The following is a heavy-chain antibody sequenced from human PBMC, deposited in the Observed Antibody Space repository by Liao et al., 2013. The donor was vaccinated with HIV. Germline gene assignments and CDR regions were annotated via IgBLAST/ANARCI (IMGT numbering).Heavy chain of an antibody. CDR2: IYHFGST. Sequence: QLQLQESGSGLVKPSQTLSLTCAVSGGSISSGTYSWSWIRQPPGKGLEWIGYIYHFGSTYYNPSLKSRVTMSLDRSKNQFSLKLSSVTAADTAVFYCARVVRPYYYNDYWGQGTLVTVSS. J-gene: IGHJ4*02. V-gene: IGHV4-30-2*01. D-gene: IGHD3-10*01. CDR1: GGSISSGTYS. CDR3: ARVVRPYYYNDY.